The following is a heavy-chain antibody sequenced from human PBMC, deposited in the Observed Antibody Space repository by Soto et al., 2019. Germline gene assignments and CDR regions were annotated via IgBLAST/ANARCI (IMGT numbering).Heavy chain of an antibody. CDR2: IYYRGNA. Sequence: NPSETLSLTCTVSGGSISISIYYWGWIRQPPGKGLEWIGSIYYRGNAYYNPSLQTRVTISLDKSKSQFSLKLNSVTAADSAVYFCARLEGLATISYYFDFWGPGALVTVSS. CDR1: GGSISISIYY. J-gene: IGHJ4*02. CDR3: ARLEGLATISYYFDF. D-gene: IGHD3-9*01. V-gene: IGHV4-39*01.